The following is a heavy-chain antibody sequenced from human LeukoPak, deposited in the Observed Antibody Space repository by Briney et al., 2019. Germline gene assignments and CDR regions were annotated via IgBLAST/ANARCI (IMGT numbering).Heavy chain of an antibody. CDR2: IYNDGSTT. V-gene: IGHV3-74*01. D-gene: IGHD2-2*01. J-gene: IGHJ5*02. CDR3: AREFTSRSFDP. Sequence: AGGSLRLSCAASGFTFSSYWMHWVRQAPGKGLVWVSRIYNDGSTTSYADSVKGRLTISRDNAKNTLYLQMNSLRAEDTAVYYCAREFTSRSFDPWGQGTLVTVSS. CDR1: GFTFSSYW.